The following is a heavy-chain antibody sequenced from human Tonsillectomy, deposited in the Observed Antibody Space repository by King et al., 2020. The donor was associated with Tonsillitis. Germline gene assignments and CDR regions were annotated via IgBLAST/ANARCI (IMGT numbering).Heavy chain of an antibody. V-gene: IGHV1-46*01. CDR1: GYTFTDYF. J-gene: IGHJ4*02. CDR2: INPNGGTT. D-gene: IGHD1-26*01. CDR3: ARGLYSESSYLLGY. Sequence: VQLVESGAEVKKPGASVKVSCETSGYTFTDYFLHWVRQAPGQGLECMGIINPNGGTTDYAQKFQGRVTMTRDTSTSTVYMELSRLTSDDTAVYYCARGLYSESSYLLGYWGQGTLVTVSS.